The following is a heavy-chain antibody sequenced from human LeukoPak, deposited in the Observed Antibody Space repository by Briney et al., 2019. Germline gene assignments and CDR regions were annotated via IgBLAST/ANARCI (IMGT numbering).Heavy chain of an antibody. D-gene: IGHD5-18*01. CDR2: IKSDGST. Sequence: GGSLRLSCAASGFTFSSYWMHWVRQAPGKGLVWVSRIKSDGSTNYADSVKGRFTISRDNAKNILSLQMNSLRAEDTGVYYCARCDVDTAMALDYWGQGALVTVSS. CDR1: GFTFSSYW. V-gene: IGHV3-74*01. J-gene: IGHJ4*02. CDR3: ARCDVDTAMALDY.